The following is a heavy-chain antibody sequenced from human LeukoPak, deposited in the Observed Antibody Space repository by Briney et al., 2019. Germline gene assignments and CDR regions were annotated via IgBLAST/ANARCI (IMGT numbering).Heavy chain of an antibody. D-gene: IGHD6-19*01. J-gene: IGHJ4*02. CDR1: GFTFSNYN. V-gene: IGHV3-21*04. CDR2: ISSSGSDM. CDR3: ARGSGWYDY. Sequence: GGSLRLSRAAPGFTFSNYNMNWVRQAPGKGLEWVSSISSSGSDMYYADSVKGRFTISRDNAKNSLYLQMNSLRAEDTAVYYCARGSGWYDYWGQGTLVTVSS.